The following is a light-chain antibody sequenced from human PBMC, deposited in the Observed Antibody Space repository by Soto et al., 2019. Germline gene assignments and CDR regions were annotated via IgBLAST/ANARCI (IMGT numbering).Light chain of an antibody. CDR2: ATS. J-gene: IGKJ4*01. CDR1: QPLGAW. Sequence: DIQMTQFPSSVSASVGDRVTITCRASQPLGAWLAWYQQKPGKAPKLLIYATSTLETGVPSRFNGSGSGTQFTLTISSLQSEDFATYYCQQADISQLTFGGGTRVEIK. CDR3: QQADISQLT. V-gene: IGKV1-12*01.